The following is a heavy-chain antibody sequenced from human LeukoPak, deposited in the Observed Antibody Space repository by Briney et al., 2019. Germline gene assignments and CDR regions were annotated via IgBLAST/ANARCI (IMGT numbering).Heavy chain of an antibody. CDR3: ARDNTVTTPEPYNWFDP. D-gene: IGHD4-11*01. CDR1: GGSISSYY. Sequence: SETLSLTCTVSGGSISSYYWSWIRQPPGKGLEWIGYIYYSGSTNYNPSLKSRVTMSVDTSKNRFSLKLSSVTAADTAVYYCARDNTVTTPEPYNWFDPWGQGTLVTVSS. CDR2: IYYSGST. J-gene: IGHJ5*02. V-gene: IGHV4-59*12.